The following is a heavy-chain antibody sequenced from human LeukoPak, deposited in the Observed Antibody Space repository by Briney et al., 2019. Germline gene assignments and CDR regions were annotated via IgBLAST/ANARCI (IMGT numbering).Heavy chain of an antibody. CDR2: ISYDGSNK. CDR1: GFTFSSYG. J-gene: IGHJ4*02. CDR3: AKVGYYYDSSGYYFFDY. Sequence: GGSLRLSCAASGFTFSSYGMHWARQAPGKGLEWVAVISYDGSNKYYADSVKGRFTISRDNSKNTLYLQMNSLRAEDTAVYYCAKVGYYYDSSGYYFFDYWGQGTLVTVSS. D-gene: IGHD3-22*01. V-gene: IGHV3-30*18.